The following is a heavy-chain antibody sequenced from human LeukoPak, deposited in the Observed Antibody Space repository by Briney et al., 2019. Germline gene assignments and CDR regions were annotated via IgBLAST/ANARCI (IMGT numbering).Heavy chain of an antibody. V-gene: IGHV3-33*08. Sequence: EGSLRLSCAASGFAFSSCGMHWVRQAPGKGLEWVAVIWYDGSNKYYADSVKGRFTISRDNSKNTLYLQMNSLRAEDTAVYYCARDSATDSLTSYGDYGEFDYWGQGTLVTVSS. CDR2: IWYDGSNK. J-gene: IGHJ4*02. CDR3: ARDSATDSLTSYGDYGEFDY. D-gene: IGHD4-17*01. CDR1: GFAFSSCG.